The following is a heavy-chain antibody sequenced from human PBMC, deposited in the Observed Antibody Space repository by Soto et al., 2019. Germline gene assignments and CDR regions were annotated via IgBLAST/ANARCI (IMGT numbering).Heavy chain of an antibody. Sequence: PGGSLRLSCAASGFTFANAYMNWVRQAPGKGLEYIGRIRTKTYGETADYAAPVKGRFTISRDDSKDTLYLQMNSLKTEDTALYYCTSCRGYCTGLVAFDIWGQGTMVTVSS. V-gene: IGHV3-15*01. CDR3: TSCRGYCTGLVAFDI. D-gene: IGHD2-8*02. CDR2: IRTKTYGETA. J-gene: IGHJ3*02. CDR1: GFTFANAY.